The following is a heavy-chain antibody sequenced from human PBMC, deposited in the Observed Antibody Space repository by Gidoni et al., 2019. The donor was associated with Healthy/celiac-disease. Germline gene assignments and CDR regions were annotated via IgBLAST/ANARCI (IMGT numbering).Heavy chain of an antibody. CDR3: AHRGLMVRGNWFDP. J-gene: IGHJ5*02. CDR2: IYWTDDK. Sequence: QITLKESGPTLVKPTQTLTRTCTFSGFSLSPSGGGVGWIRQPPGKALEWLALIYWTDDKRYSPSLKSRLTITKDTSKNQVVLTMTNMDPVDTATYYCAHRGLMVRGNWFDPWGQGTLVTVSS. D-gene: IGHD3-10*01. V-gene: IGHV2-5*01. CDR1: GFSLSPSGGG.